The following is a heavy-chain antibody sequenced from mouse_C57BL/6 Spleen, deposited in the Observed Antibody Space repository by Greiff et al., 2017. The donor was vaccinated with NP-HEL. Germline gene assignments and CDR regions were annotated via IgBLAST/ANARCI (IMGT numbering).Heavy chain of an antibody. CDR2: IYPGDGDT. CDR1: GYAFSSYW. Sequence: VQLQQSGAELVKPGASVKISCKASGYAFSSYWMNWVKQRPGKGLEWIGQIYPGDGDTNYNGKFKGKATLTADKSSSTAYMQLSSLTSEDSAVYFGARRGDSSGSFAYWGQGTLVTVSA. J-gene: IGHJ3*01. CDR3: ARRGDSSGSFAY. V-gene: IGHV1-80*01. D-gene: IGHD3-2*02.